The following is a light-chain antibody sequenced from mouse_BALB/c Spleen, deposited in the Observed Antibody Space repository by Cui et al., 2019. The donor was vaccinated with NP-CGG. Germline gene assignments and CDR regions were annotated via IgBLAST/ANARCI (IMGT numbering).Light chain of an antibody. V-gene: IGLV1*01. CDR2: GTN. CDR3: ALWYSNHWV. J-gene: IGLJ1*01. CDR1: TGAVTTSNY. Sequence: QAVPPQSAALTTSPGETVTLTCRSSTGAVTTSNYANWVQEKPDHLFTGLIGGTNNRAPGVPARFSGSLIGDKAALTITGAQTEDEAIYFCALWYSNHWVFGGGTKLTVL.